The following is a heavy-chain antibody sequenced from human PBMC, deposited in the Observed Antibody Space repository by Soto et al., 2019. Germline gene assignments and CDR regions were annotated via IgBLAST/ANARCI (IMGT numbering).Heavy chain of an antibody. V-gene: IGHV3-23*01. J-gene: IGHJ3*02. CDR2: ISGSGGST. D-gene: IGHD2-15*01. CDR3: ANGYCSGGSCYVAFDI. Sequence: GGSLRLSCAASGFTFSSYAMSWVRQAPGKGLEWVSAISGSGGSTYYADSVKGRFTISRDNSKNTLYLQMNSLRAEDTAVYYCANGYCSGGSCYVAFDIWGQGTMVTVSS. CDR1: GFTFSSYA.